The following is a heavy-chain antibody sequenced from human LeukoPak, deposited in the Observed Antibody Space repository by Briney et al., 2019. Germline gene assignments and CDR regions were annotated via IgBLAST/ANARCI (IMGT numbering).Heavy chain of an antibody. CDR3: ARTYCSGGSCYSEGTYYYDSSGYSPADY. Sequence: PGGSLRLSCAASGFSFSTYSMNWVRQAPGKGLEWVSSISRNSRYIYYADSMRGRFTISRDNAKNSLYLQMNSLRAEDTAVYYCARTYCSGGSCYSEGTYYYDSSGYSPADYWGQGTLVTVSS. CDR1: GFSFSTYS. V-gene: IGHV3-21*01. J-gene: IGHJ4*02. CDR2: ISRNSRYI. D-gene: IGHD2-15*01.